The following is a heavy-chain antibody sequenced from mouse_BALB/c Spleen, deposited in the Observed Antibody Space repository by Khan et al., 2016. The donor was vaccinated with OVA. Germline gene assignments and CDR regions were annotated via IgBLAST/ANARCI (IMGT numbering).Heavy chain of an antibody. D-gene: IGHD1-1*01. Sequence: QVQLKESGPGLVAPSQSLSITCTVSGFSLTDYGVNWVRQPPGKGLEWLGMIWGDGSTDYNSALKSRLSISRDNSKSQVFLQMNSLQTDDTARYYAAINDYGSSFYFDYWGRGTSLTVSS. J-gene: IGHJ2*02. CDR3: AINDYGSSFYFDY. CDR2: IWGDGST. CDR1: GFSLTDYG. V-gene: IGHV2-6-7*01.